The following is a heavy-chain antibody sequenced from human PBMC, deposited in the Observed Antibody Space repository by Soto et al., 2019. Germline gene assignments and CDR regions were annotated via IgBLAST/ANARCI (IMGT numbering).Heavy chain of an antibody. J-gene: IGHJ4*02. Sequence: GGSLRLSCAASGFTFSSYSMNWVRQAPGKGLEWVSSISSSSSYIYYADSVKGRFTISRDNAKNSLYLQMNSLRAEDTAVYYCARDVAYCGGDCGPYWGQGTLVTVS. D-gene: IGHD2-21*02. V-gene: IGHV3-21*01. CDR3: ARDVAYCGGDCGPY. CDR2: ISSSSSYI. CDR1: GFTFSSYS.